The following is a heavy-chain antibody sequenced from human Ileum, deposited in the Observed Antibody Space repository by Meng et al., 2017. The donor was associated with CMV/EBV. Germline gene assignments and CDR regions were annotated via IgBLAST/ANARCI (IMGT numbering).Heavy chain of an antibody. J-gene: IGHJ4*02. CDR3: VRDHGSSSWFFY. CDR1: GGSVNRNTCY. CDR2: IFDSGSA. D-gene: IGHD6-13*01. V-gene: IGHV4-39*07. Sequence: QLQDSGPGLGKPMATLSLTCTASGGSVNRNTCYWGWIRQPPGKSLEWIGTIFDSGSAFYNPSLQSRVSVSIDMSRNQLSLSLSSVTAADTAVYYCVRDHGSSSWFFYWGQGTLVTVSS.